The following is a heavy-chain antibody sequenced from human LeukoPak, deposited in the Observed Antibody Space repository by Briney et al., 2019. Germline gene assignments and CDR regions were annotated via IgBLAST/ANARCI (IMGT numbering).Heavy chain of an antibody. CDR1: VFTFSSYA. V-gene: IGHV3-64*01. J-gene: IGHJ6*03. CDR3: ARAIAAAGTVGLNYYYYYMDV. D-gene: IGHD6-13*01. CDR2: ISSNGGST. Sequence: GGTLRLSRAASVFTFSSYAMHWVRAAPGEGLEYVSDISSNGGSTYYANSVKGRFTISRDNSKNTLYLQMGSLRAEDMAVYYSARAIAAAGTVGLNYYYYYMDVWGKGTTVTVSS.